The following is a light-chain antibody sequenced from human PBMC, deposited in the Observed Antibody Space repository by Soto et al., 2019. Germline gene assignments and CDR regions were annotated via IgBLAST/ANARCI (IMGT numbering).Light chain of an antibody. CDR3: CSYAGSYTV. Sequence: QSALTQPRSVSGSPGQSVTISCTGTSSVVGGYNYVSWYQQHPGKAPKLMIYDVSKRPSGVPDRFSGSKSGNTASLTISGLQAEDEADYYCCSYAGSYTVFGGGTKLTVL. J-gene: IGLJ2*01. CDR2: DVS. V-gene: IGLV2-11*01. CDR1: SSVVGGYNY.